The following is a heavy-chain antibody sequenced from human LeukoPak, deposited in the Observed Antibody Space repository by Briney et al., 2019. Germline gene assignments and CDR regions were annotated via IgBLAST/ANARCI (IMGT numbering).Heavy chain of an antibody. CDR1: GDTFTTYD. V-gene: IGHV1-8*03. CDR2: VNPDSGHT. J-gene: IGHJ3*01. CDR3: ETRDGDAFDL. D-gene: IGHD5-24*01. Sequence: ASVKVSCKAFGDTFTTYDINWGRQAPGQGLEWMGWVNPDSGHTGYAQKFQGRVTITRNTSIRTAYMELGSLTSDDTAVYYCETRDGDAFDLWGQGTLVTVSS.